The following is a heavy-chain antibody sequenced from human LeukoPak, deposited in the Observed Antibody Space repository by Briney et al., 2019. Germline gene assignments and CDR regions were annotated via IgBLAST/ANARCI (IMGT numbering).Heavy chain of an antibody. D-gene: IGHD2-15*01. CDR1: GFTFSSYW. CDR3: ARAPLGRYCSGGSCYSSSGAVDF. J-gene: IGHJ3*01. Sequence: GGSLRLSCAASGFTFSSYWMSWVRQAPGKGPEWVANIKRDGSEKYYVDSVRGRFTISRDNAKNPLYLQMNSLRAEDTAVYYCARAPLGRYCSGGSCYSSSGAVDFWGQGTMVTVSS. V-gene: IGHV3-7*01. CDR2: IKRDGSEK.